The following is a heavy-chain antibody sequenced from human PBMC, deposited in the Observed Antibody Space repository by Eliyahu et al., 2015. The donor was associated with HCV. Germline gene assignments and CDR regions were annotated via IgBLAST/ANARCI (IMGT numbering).Heavy chain of an antibody. J-gene: IGHJ6*02. CDR3: ARDQGDAMVPIHGLDV. CDR2: MWFDGKNE. Sequence: QVQLVESGGGVVRPGXSLRLSCAASGFRVSNYGIHWVRQAPGKGLGWVAVMWFDGKNEAYADSAKGRFSLSSDNSKNTLFLQMNSLRGEDTGVYFCARDQGDAMVPIHGLDVWGQGTTVTVSS. D-gene: IGHD5-18*01. V-gene: IGHV3-33*01. CDR1: GFRVSNYG.